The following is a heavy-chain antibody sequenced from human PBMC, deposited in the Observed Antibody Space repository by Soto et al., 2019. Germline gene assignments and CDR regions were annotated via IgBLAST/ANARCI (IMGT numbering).Heavy chain of an antibody. CDR2: IYSGGST. V-gene: IGHV3-66*01. J-gene: IGHJ6*02. CDR3: ARGSYYYDSSGYYYPYYYGMDV. CDR1: GFTVSSNY. Sequence: GGSLRLSCAASGFTVSSNYMSWVRQAPGKGLEWVSVIYSGGSTYYADSVKGRFTISRDNSKNTLYLQMNSLRAEDTAVYYCARGSYYYDSSGYYYPYYYGMDVWGQGTTVTVSS. D-gene: IGHD3-22*01.